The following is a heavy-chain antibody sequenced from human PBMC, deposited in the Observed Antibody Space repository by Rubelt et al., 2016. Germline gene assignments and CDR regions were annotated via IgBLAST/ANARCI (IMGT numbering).Heavy chain of an antibody. V-gene: IGHV3-23*04. D-gene: IGHD3-22*01. CDR3: ARDHYYDSSGYSY. Sequence: EVQLVESGGGLVQPGGSLRLSCAASGFTFTNAWMSWVRQAPGKGLEWVSAISGSGGSTYYADSVKGRFTISRDNSKNTLYLQMNSLRAEDTAVYYCARDHYYDSSGYSYWGQGTLVTVSS. CDR2: ISGSGGST. J-gene: IGHJ4*02. CDR1: GFTFTNAW.